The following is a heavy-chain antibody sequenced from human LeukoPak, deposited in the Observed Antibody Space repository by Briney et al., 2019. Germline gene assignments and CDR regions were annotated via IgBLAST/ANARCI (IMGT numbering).Heavy chain of an antibody. J-gene: IGHJ5*02. V-gene: IGHV1-2*02. CDR2: INPNSGGT. Sequence: ASVKVSCKASGYTFTGYYMHWVRQAPGQGLEWMGWINPNSGGTNYAQKFQGRVTMTRDTSISTAYMELSRLRSDDTAVYYCARDRHSSSSTTYPGVFDPWGQGTLVTVSS. D-gene: IGHD6-13*01. CDR3: ARDRHSSSSTTYPGVFDP. CDR1: GYTFTGYY.